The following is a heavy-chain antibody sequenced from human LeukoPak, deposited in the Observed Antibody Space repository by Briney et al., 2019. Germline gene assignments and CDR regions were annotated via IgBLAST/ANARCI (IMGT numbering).Heavy chain of an antibody. Sequence: SETLSLTCAVSGGSISSGDYSWSWIRQPPGKGLEWIGYIHHSGSTYYNPSLKRRVTMSVDTSKNHFSLKLSSVTAADTAVYYCAREKGGSGTFWFDPWGQGTLVTVSS. V-gene: IGHV4-30-2*01. D-gene: IGHD3-10*01. CDR1: GGSISSGDYS. CDR2: IHHSGST. CDR3: AREKGGSGTFWFDP. J-gene: IGHJ5*02.